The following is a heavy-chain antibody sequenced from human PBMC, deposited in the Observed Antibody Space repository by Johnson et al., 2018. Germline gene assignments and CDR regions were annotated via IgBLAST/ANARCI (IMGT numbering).Heavy chain of an antibody. CDR1: GFTFSSYW. Sequence: EVQLLETGGGLVQPGGSLRLSCAASGFTFSSYWMHWVRQAPGKGLVWVSRINSDGSSTSYADSVKGRFTISRDNAKNTLYLQMNSMRAEDTAVYYCARVGVHSYDSSGLFLQHWGQVTLVTGAS. CDR2: INSDGSST. V-gene: IGHV3-74*01. J-gene: IGHJ1*01. CDR3: ARVGVHSYDSSGLFLQH. D-gene: IGHD3-22*01.